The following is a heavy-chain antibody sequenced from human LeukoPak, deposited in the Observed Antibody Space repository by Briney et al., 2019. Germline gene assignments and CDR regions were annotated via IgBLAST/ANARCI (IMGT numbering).Heavy chain of an antibody. Sequence: SETLSLTCAVSGGSFSGYSWSWIRQPPGKGLEWIGEINHSGSTNYNPSLKSRVTISVDTSKNQFSLKLSSVTAADTAVYYCARHVDGSGHGMVRGARLGEHDDNWFDPWGQGTLVTVSS. CDR1: GGSFSGYS. CDR3: ARHVDGSGHGMVRGARLGEHDDNWFDP. J-gene: IGHJ5*02. D-gene: IGHD3-10*01. CDR2: INHSGST. V-gene: IGHV4-34*01.